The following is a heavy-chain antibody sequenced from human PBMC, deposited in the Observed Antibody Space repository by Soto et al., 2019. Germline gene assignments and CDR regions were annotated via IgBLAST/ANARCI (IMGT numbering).Heavy chain of an antibody. CDR1: GGSFSGYY. D-gene: IGHD4-17*01. CDR3: ARLPMTTYTFDI. CDR2: INHTGST. V-gene: IGHV4-34*01. Sequence: SETLSLTCAVYGGSFSGYYWNWIRQPPGKGLEWIGEINHTGSTNYNPSLKSRVTISVDTSKNQFSLKLSSVTAADTALYYCARLPMTTYTFDIWGQGTMVTVSS. J-gene: IGHJ3*02.